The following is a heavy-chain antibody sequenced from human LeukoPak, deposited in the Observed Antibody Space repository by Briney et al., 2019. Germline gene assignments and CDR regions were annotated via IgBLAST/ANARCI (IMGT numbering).Heavy chain of an antibody. J-gene: IGHJ4*02. Sequence: GGSLRLSCAASGFTFSSYGMHWVRQAPGKGLQWVAFIRYDGSSTYYADSVKGRFTISRDNSKNTLYLQMNSLRAEDTALYYCAKEGAGNTMVRGVITHYFDYWGQGTLVTVSS. CDR2: IRYDGSST. D-gene: IGHD3-10*01. V-gene: IGHV3-30*02. CDR1: GFTFSSYG. CDR3: AKEGAGNTMVRGVITHYFDY.